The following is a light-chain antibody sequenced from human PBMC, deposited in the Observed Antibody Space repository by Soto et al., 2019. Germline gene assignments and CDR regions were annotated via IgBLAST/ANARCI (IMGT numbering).Light chain of an antibody. CDR2: GGF. Sequence: EIVMTHSPATLSVSPGERATLSCRASQRVSSNLAWYQQKPGKDPGLLVYGGFTRARGIPPRLSGSGTGTDFTLNISSLEPEDFAVYYCQQRVTWWTFGQGTKVDIK. J-gene: IGKJ1*01. CDR1: QRVSSN. CDR3: QQRVTWWT. V-gene: IGKV3D-11*02.